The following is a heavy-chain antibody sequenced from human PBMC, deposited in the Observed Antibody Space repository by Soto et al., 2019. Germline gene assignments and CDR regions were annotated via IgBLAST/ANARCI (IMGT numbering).Heavy chain of an antibody. V-gene: IGHV5-51*01. Sequence: GESLKISCKGSGYSFTSYWIGWVRQMPGKGLEWMGIIYPGDSVTRYSPSYQGQVTISADKSSSTAYLQWSSLKASDTAMYYCARDTAMGNYYYGMDVWGQGTTVTVSS. J-gene: IGHJ6*02. CDR3: ARDTAMGNYYYGMDV. CDR2: IYPGDSVT. D-gene: IGHD5-18*01. CDR1: GYSFTSYW.